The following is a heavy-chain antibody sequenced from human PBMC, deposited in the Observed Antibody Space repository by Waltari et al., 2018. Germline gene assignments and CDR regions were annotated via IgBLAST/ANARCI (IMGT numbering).Heavy chain of an antibody. CDR3: ARDTPLND. CDR1: GTSGDPFRSYL. J-gene: IGHJ4*02. V-gene: IGHV1-69*11. D-gene: IGHD1-1*01. CDR2: IIPILGTP. Sequence: QVHLVQSGAELKRSGSSVKVSCKASGTSGDPFRSYLISWVRQAPGQGLEWVGGIIPILGTPNYAQKFQGRVKITADESTSTVYMDLSSLRYEDTALYYCARDTPLNDWGQGTLVTVSS.